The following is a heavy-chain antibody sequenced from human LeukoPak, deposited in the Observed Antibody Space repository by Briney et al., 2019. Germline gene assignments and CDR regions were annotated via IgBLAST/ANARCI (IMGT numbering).Heavy chain of an antibody. V-gene: IGHV1-2*02. CDR1: GYTFTDYY. CDR3: ARANFLYCSSTTCLFDY. CDR2: INPNDGDT. D-gene: IGHD2-2*01. J-gene: IGHJ4*02. Sequence: ASVKVSCKASGYTFTDYYMHWVRQAPGQGFEWMGWINPNDGDTNYAQKFQGRVTMTRDTFISTAHMEVSRLRSDDTAVYYCARANFLYCSSTTCLFDYWGQGTLVTVSS.